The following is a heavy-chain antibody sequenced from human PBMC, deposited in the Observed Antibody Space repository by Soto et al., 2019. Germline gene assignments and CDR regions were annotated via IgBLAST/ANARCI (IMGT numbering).Heavy chain of an antibody. J-gene: IGHJ6*02. Sequence: QVQLQESGPGLVKPSQTLSLTCTVSGGSISSGNYYWSWIRQHPGKGLEWIGYIYYSGSTYYNPSLKSRVTTSVDTSKNQFSLKLSSVTAADTAVYYCARSGVSGSYGTYYYYGMDVWGQGTTVTVSS. V-gene: IGHV4-31*03. D-gene: IGHD3-16*01. CDR3: ARSGVSGSYGTYYYYGMDV. CDR2: IYYSGST. CDR1: GGSISSGNYY.